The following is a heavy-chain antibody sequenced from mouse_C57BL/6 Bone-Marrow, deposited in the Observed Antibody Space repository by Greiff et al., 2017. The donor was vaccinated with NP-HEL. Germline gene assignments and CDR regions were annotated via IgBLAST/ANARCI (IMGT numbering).Heavy chain of an antibody. CDR2: IHPNSGST. CDR1: GYTFTSYW. Sequence: QVQLKESGAELVKPGASVKLSCKASGYTFTSYWMHWVKQRPGQGLEWIGMIHPNSGSTNYNEKFKSKATLTVDKSSSTAYMQLSSLTSEDSAVYYCARWRLRYAMDYWGQGTSVTVSS. V-gene: IGHV1-64*01. J-gene: IGHJ4*01. D-gene: IGHD2-2*01. CDR3: ARWRLRYAMDY.